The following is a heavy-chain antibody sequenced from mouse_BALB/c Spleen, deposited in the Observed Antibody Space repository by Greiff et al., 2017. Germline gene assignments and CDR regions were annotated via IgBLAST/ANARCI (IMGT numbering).Heavy chain of an antibody. CDR1: GDSITSGY. V-gene: IGHV3-8*02. CDR2: ISYSGST. CDR3: ARFDGNYGTYYAMDY. D-gene: IGHD2-1*01. J-gene: IGHJ4*01. Sequence: EVQLQESGPSLVKPSQTLSLTCSVTGDSITSGYWNWIRKFPGNKLEYMGYISYSGSTYYNPSLKSRISITRDTSKNQYYLQLNSVTTEDTATYYCARFDGNYGTYYAMDYWGQGTSVTVSS.